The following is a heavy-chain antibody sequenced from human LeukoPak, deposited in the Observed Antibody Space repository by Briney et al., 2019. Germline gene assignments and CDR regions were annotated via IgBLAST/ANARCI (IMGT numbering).Heavy chain of an antibody. CDR2: IYYSGST. CDR1: GGSISSYY. CDR3: ARDPGGYDFWSGYYYMDV. Sequence: SETLSLTCTVSGGSISSYYWSWIRQPPGKGLEWIGYIYYSGSTNYNPSLKSRVTISVDTSKNQFSLKLSSVTAADTAVYYCARDPGGYDFWSGYYYMDVWGKGTTVTVSS. V-gene: IGHV4-59*01. D-gene: IGHD3-3*01. J-gene: IGHJ6*03.